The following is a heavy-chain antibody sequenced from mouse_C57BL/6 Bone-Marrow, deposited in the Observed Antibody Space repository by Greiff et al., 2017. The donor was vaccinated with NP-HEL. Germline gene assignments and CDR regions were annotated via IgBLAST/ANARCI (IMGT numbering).Heavy chain of an antibody. J-gene: IGHJ4*01. V-gene: IGHV5-15*01. CDR2: ISNLAYSI. CDR3: ARHEGAMDY. Sequence: EVQLVESGGGLVQPGGSLKLSCAASGFTFSDYGMAWVRQAPRKGPEWVAFISNLAYSIYYADTVTGRFTISSENAKNTLYLEMSSLRSEDTAMYYCARHEGAMDYWGQGTSVTVSS. CDR1: GFTFSDYG.